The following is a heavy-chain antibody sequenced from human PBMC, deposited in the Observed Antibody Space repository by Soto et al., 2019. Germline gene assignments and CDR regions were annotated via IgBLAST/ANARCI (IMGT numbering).Heavy chain of an antibody. J-gene: IGHJ6*02. CDR3: AREVIWFGEFNYYYYGMDV. Sequence: SGALSLPCTVSGGAISSGGFYWSWVPPHPGKGLEWIGYIYYSGSTYYNPSLKSRVTISVDTSKNQFSLKLSSVTAADTAVYYCAREVIWFGEFNYYYYGMDVWGQGTTVTVSS. CDR2: IYYSGST. CDR1: GGAISSGGFY. D-gene: IGHD3-10*01. V-gene: IGHV4-31*03.